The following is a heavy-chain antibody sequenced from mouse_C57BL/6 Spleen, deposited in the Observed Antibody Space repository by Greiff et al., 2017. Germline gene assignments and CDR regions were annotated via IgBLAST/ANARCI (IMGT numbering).Heavy chain of an antibody. CDR2: IDPSDSYT. CDR1: GYTFTSYW. D-gene: IGHD1-1*01. J-gene: IGHJ4*01. CDR3: ARRGSYYYGSNCAMDY. Sequence: QVQLQQPGAELVRPGTSVKLSCKASGYTFTSYWMHWVKQRPGQGLEWIGVIDPSDSYTNYNQKFKGKATLTVDTSSSTAYMQLSSLTSEDSAVYYCARRGSYYYGSNCAMDYWGQGTSVTVSS. V-gene: IGHV1-59*01.